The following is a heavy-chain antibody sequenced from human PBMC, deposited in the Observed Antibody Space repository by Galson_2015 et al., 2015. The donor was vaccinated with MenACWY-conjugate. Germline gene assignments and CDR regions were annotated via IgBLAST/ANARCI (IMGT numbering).Heavy chain of an antibody. V-gene: IGHV4-39*01. CDR2: IYYSGST. Sequence: ETLSLTCTVSGGSISSRSYYWGWIRQPPGKGLEWIGSIYYSGSTYYNPSLKSRVTISVDTSKNQFSLKLSSVTAADTAVYYCARLSYYYDSSGYLSSFDYWGQGTLVTVSS. CDR3: ARLSYYYDSSGYLSSFDY. J-gene: IGHJ4*02. CDR1: GGSISSRSYY. D-gene: IGHD3-22*01.